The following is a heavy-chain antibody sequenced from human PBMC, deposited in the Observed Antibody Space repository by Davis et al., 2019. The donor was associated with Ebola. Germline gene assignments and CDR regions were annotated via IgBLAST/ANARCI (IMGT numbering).Heavy chain of an antibody. CDR3: ARSSPPEYNVWSRNPHYHYFTMDV. CDR1: GYTFTGYY. CDR2: INPNNGDT. J-gene: IGHJ6*02. V-gene: IGHV1-2*02. D-gene: IGHD2-8*01. Sequence: ASVKVSCKASGYTFTGYYIHWVRRAPGQGLEWMGWINPNNGDTKLAQRFQGRVTVTRDTSIGTAYMELSSLRSDDTALYFCARSSPPEYNVWSRNPHYHYFTMDVWGQGTTVTVSS.